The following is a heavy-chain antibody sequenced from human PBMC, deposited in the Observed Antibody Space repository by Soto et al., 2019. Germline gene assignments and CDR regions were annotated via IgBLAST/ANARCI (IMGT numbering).Heavy chain of an antibody. CDR3: ARSPYTPRNWFDP. Sequence: ASVKVSCKSSGYTFSGFYIHWVRQAPGQGLEWMGWVDPNTGGTKFAQRFQGRVTMSRDTSINTAYMELNSLKSDDTAAYYCARSPYTPRNWFDPWGQGTLVTVSS. CDR1: GYTFSGFY. V-gene: IGHV1-2*02. CDR2: VDPNTGGT. J-gene: IGHJ5*02. D-gene: IGHD4-4*01.